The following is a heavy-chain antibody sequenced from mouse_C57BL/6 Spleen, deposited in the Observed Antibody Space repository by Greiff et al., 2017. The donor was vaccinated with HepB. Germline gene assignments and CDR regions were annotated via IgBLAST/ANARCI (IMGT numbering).Heavy chain of an antibody. CDR2: ISYSGST. Sequence: EVKVEESGPGMVKPSQSLSLTCTVTGYSITSGYDWHWIRHFPGNKLEWMGYISYSGSTNYNPSLKSRISITHDTSKNHFFLKLNSVTTEDTATYYWASTGLREAWFAYWGQGTLVTVSA. CDR3: ASTGLREAWFAY. CDR1: GYSITSGYD. V-gene: IGHV3-1*01. J-gene: IGHJ3*01. D-gene: IGHD2-4*01.